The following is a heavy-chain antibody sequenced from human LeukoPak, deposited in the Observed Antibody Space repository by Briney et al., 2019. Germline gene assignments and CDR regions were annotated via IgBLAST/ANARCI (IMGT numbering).Heavy chain of an antibody. Sequence: SETLSLTCTVSGGSISSYYWSWIRQPPGKGLEWIGYIYYSGSTNYNPSLKSRVTISVDTSKNQFSLKLSSVTAADTAVYYCARVSQRIAVAGTPYYYYGMDVWGQGTTVTVSS. J-gene: IGHJ6*02. CDR3: ARVSQRIAVAGTPYYYYGMDV. CDR2: IYYSGST. CDR1: GGSISSYY. V-gene: IGHV4-59*01. D-gene: IGHD6-19*01.